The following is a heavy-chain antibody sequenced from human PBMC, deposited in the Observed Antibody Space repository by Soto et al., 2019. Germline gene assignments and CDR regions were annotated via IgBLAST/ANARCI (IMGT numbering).Heavy chain of an antibody. V-gene: IGHV3-23*01. Sequence: HPRGSLRLSCAASVFTFSSYAMSWVRQAPGKGLEWVSGISGRGGNTYYADSVKGRFTISRDNSKNTLYLQMNSLRAEDTAVYYCAKGVIAAAVDYFDYWGQGTLVTVSS. CDR1: VFTFSSYA. J-gene: IGHJ4*02. D-gene: IGHD6-13*01. CDR3: AKGVIAAAVDYFDY. CDR2: ISGRGGNT.